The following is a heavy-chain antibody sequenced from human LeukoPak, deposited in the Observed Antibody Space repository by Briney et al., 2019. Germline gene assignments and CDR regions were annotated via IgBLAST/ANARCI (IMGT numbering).Heavy chain of an antibody. CDR3: ARDERGAAHNY. CDR1: GGTFSSYA. D-gene: IGHD1-26*01. J-gene: IGHJ4*02. V-gene: IGHV1-69*04. Sequence: SVKVSCEASGGTFSSYAISWVRQAPGQGLEWMGRIIPILGIANYAQKFQGRVTITADKSTSTAYMELSSLRSEDTAVYYCARDERGAAHNYWGQGTLVTASS. CDR2: IIPILGIA.